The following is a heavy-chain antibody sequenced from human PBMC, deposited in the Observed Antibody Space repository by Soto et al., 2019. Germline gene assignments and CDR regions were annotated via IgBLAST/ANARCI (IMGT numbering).Heavy chain of an antibody. CDR1: GGSISSGGYY. Sequence: QVQLQESGPGLVKPSQTLSLTCTVSGGSISSGGYYWGWIRQHPGKGLEWIGYIYYSGSTSYNPSLKARVTISVDPSKNQFPLKLTSVTAADTAVYYCARDGVWFRGLFGMDVWGQGTTVTVSS. CDR2: IYYSGST. CDR3: ARDGVWFRGLFGMDV. J-gene: IGHJ6*02. V-gene: IGHV4-31*03. D-gene: IGHD3-10*01.